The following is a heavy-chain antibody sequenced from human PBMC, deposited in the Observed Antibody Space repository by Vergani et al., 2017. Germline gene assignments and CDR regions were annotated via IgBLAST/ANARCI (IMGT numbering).Heavy chain of an antibody. CDR1: GYSFTNYW. D-gene: IGHD3-22*01. V-gene: IGHV5-51*01. CDR3: ARLYGRDSSGSKYFYY. Sequence: EVQLVQSGAEVTKPGESLKISCQISGYSFTNYWIGWVRQMPGKGLEWMGIIHPADSDTRYSPCFQGQVTISVDKSISTAYLQRSSLRASDSAMYYCARLYGRDSSGSKYFYYWGQGTLVTVSS. J-gene: IGHJ4*02. CDR2: IHPADSDT.